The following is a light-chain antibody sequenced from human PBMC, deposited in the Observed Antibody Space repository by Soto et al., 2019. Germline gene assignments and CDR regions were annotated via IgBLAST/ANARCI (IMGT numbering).Light chain of an antibody. J-gene: IGKJ4*01. CDR2: DAS. CDR1: LGVGTK. CDR3: QHYYNWPPIS. V-gene: IGKV3-15*01. Sequence: EIVMTQSPATLSVSPGERATLSCRASLGVGTKLAWYQQRPGQGPRLLIYDASSRATGIPARFSGSGSGTELTLIISSLQSEEFAVYYCQHYYNWPPISFGAWTKVEIK.